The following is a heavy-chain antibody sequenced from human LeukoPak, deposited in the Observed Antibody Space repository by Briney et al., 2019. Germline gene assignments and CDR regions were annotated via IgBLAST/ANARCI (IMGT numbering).Heavy chain of an antibody. CDR2: IYYSGST. V-gene: IGHV4-59*01. Sequence: PSETLSLTCTVSGGSISSYYWSWIRQPPGRGLEWIGYIYYSGSTNYNPSLKSRVTMSVDTSKNQFSLRLSSVTAADTAVYYCARSYGDYVNFDYWGQGTLVTVSS. CDR3: ARSYGDYVNFDY. D-gene: IGHD4-17*01. J-gene: IGHJ4*02. CDR1: GGSISSYY.